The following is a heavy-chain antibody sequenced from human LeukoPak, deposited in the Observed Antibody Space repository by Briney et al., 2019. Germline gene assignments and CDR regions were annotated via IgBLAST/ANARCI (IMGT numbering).Heavy chain of an antibody. D-gene: IGHD6-19*01. CDR1: GFAFSDYA. Sequence: GGSLRLSCAASGFAFSDYAMSWVRQAPGKGLEWVSIISGSGSGTRNADSVKGRFTISRDNSKNTLSLRMSSLRGEDTAIYYCVKDKYSGWPIDAPFDSWGQGTLVTVSS. CDR3: VKDKYSGWPIDAPFDS. CDR2: ISGSGSGT. V-gene: IGHV3-23*01. J-gene: IGHJ4*02.